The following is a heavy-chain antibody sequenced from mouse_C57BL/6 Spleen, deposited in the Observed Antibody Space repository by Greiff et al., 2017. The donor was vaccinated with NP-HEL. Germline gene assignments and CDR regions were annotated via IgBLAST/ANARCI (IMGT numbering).Heavy chain of an antibody. CDR3: GRRDAYYSNPMDY. J-gene: IGHJ4*01. D-gene: IGHD2-5*01. CDR2: IHPNSGST. CDR1: GYTFTSYW. Sequence: VQLQQPGAELVKPGASVKLSCKASGYTFTSYWMHWVKQRPGQGLEWIGMIHPNSGSTNYNEKFKSKATLTVDKSSSTAYMQLSSLTSEDSAVYYGGRRDAYYSNPMDYWGQGTSVTVSS. V-gene: IGHV1-64*01.